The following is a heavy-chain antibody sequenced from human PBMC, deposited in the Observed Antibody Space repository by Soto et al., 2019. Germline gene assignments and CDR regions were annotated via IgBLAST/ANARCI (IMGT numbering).Heavy chain of an antibody. CDR3: ARGGYASYYYYYGMDV. V-gene: IGHV3-48*03. J-gene: IGHJ6*02. CDR1: GFTFSSYE. Sequence: PGGSLRLSCAASGFTFSSYEMNWVRQAPGKGLEWVSYISSSGSTIYYADSVKGRFTISRDNAKNSLYLQMNSLRAEDTAVYYCARGGYASYYYYYGMDVWGQGTTVTVSS. CDR2: ISSSGSTI. D-gene: IGHD3-22*01.